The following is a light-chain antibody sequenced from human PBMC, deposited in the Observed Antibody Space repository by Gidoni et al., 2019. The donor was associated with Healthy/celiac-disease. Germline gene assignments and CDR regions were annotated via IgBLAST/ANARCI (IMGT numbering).Light chain of an antibody. CDR2: GAS. CDR3: QQYNNWPRT. Sequence: EIVMTQSPATLPVSPGERATLSCTASQSVSSNLAWYPQKPGHAPRLLIYGASTRATGIPARFSGSGSGTEFTLTISSLQSEDFAVYYCQQYNNWPRTFGQGTRLEIK. V-gene: IGKV3-15*01. J-gene: IGKJ5*01. CDR1: QSVSSN.